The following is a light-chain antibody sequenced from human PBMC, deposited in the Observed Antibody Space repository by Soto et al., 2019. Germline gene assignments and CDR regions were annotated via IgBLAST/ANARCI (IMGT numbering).Light chain of an antibody. CDR2: AAS. Sequence: AILMTQSPSSLSAAQGDRVTITSRASQGISSYLAWYQQKPGKAPKLLIYAASTLQSGVPSRFSGSGSGTDFTLTISCLQSEDFATYYCQQYYSYRWTFGQGTMVDIK. CDR3: QQYYSYRWT. J-gene: IGKJ1*01. V-gene: IGKV1-8*01. CDR1: QGISSY.